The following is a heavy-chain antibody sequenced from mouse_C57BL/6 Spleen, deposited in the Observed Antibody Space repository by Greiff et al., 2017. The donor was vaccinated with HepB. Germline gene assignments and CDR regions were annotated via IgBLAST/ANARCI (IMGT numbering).Heavy chain of an antibody. V-gene: IGHV3-8*01. CDR2: ISYSGST. J-gene: IGHJ1*03. D-gene: IGHD1-1*01. CDR1: GYSITSDY. Sequence: EVKLMESGPGLAKPSQTLSLTCSVTGYSITSDYWNWIRKFPGNKLEYMGYISYSGSTYYNPSLKSRISITRDTSKNQYYLQLNSVTTEDTATYYCARYGAYGSSYVRYFDVWGTGTTVTVAS. CDR3: ARYGAYGSSYVRYFDV.